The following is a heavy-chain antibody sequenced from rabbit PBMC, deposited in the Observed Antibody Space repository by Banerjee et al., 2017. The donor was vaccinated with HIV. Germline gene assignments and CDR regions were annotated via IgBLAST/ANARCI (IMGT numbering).Heavy chain of an antibody. J-gene: IGHJ4*01. CDR1: GFDFSSYT. CDR3: VRVVAGVYFNL. D-gene: IGHD4-1*01. CDR2: IDPVFGST. Sequence: QSLEESGGGLVQPGGSLKLSCKASGFDFSSYTMNWVRQAPGKGLEWIGYIDPVFGSTLYADWVNGRFTISSHNAQNTLYLQLNSLTAADTATYFCVRVVAGVYFNLWGPGTLVTVS. V-gene: IGHV1S7*01.